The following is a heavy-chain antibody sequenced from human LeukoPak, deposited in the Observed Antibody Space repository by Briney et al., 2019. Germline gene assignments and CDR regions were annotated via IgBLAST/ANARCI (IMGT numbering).Heavy chain of an antibody. CDR3: AREGYDILTGDYYYGMDV. D-gene: IGHD3-9*01. J-gene: IGHJ6*02. CDR1: GFAFSSYD. V-gene: IGHV3-13*01. Sequence: GGSLRLSCAASGFAFSSYDMHWVRQATGKGLEWVSAIGTAGDTYYPGSVKGRFTISRENAKNSLYLQMNSLRAGDTAVYYCAREGYDILTGDYYYGMDVWGQGTTVTVSS. CDR2: IGTAGDT.